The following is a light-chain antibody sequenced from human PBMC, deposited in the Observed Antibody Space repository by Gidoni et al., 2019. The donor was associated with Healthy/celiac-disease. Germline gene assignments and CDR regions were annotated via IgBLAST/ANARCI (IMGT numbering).Light chain of an antibody. CDR3: QQRSNWPPT. CDR2: DAS. Sequence: EIVFTHSPATLSLSPGDRATLSCRASQSVSSYLAWYQQKPGQAPRLLIYDASNWATGIPARFSGSGSGTDFTLTISSLEPEDFAVYYCQQRSNWPPTFGGGTKVEIK. V-gene: IGKV3-11*01. CDR1: QSVSSY. J-gene: IGKJ4*01.